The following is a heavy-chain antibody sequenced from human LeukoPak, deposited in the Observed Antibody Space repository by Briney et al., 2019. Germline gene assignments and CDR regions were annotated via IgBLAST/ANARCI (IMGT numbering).Heavy chain of an antibody. CDR1: GGTFSSYA. CDR3: ARAKSSSWYDY. D-gene: IGHD6-13*01. CDR2: ISTYSGNT. Sequence: GSSVKVSCKASGGTFSSYAISWLRQAPGQGLEWMGWISTYSGNTNYAQKLQGRITMTIETSTSTAYMELRSLRSDDTAVYYCARAKSSSWYDYWGQGTLVTVSS. J-gene: IGHJ4*02. V-gene: IGHV1-18*01.